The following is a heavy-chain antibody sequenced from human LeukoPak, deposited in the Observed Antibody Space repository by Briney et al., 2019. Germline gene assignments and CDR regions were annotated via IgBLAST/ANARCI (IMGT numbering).Heavy chain of an antibody. CDR1: GGSISSGGYY. J-gene: IGHJ4*01. V-gene: IGHV4-39*07. CDR2: INHSGST. Sequence: SETLSLTCTVSGGSISSGGYYWSWIRQHPGKGLEWIGEINHSGSTNYNPSLKSRVTISVDTSKNQFSLKLSSVTAADTAVYYCARGRVRDGYPNWGQGTLVIVSS. CDR3: ARGRVRDGYPN. D-gene: IGHD5-18*01.